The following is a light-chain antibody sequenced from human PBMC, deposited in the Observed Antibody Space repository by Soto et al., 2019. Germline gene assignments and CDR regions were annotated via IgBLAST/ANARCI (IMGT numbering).Light chain of an antibody. V-gene: IGKV1-5*03. J-gene: IGKJ1*01. CDR3: HQYNYYRPT. CDR2: KAS. CDR1: QSISNH. Sequence: DIQITQSPSSLSASVEDRVIITCRASQSISNHLNWYQQKPGKAPKLLIYKASTLKSGVPSRFSGSGSGTEFTLTISSLQPDDFATYYCHQYNYYRPTFGQGTKVDIK.